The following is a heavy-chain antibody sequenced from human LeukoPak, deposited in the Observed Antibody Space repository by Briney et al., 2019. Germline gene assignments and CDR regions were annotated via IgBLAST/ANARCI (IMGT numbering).Heavy chain of an antibody. V-gene: IGHV3-48*03. J-gene: IGHJ4*02. CDR2: ISRSGATI. D-gene: IGHD2-21*02. CDR1: GFTFSSYE. CDR3: SRDRGGGDIYFDY. Sequence: GGSLRLSCAASGFTFSSYEMNWVRQAPGKGPEWISYISRSGATIYYADSVKGRFTISRDNAKNSLYLQMSSLGAEDTAIYYCSRDRGGGDIYFDYWGQGTLVTVSS.